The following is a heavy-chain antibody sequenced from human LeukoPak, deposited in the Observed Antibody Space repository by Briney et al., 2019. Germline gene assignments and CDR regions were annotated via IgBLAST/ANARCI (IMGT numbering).Heavy chain of an antibody. J-gene: IGHJ3*02. CDR2: INHSGGT. CDR1: GGSFSGYY. D-gene: IGHD3-10*01. Sequence: SETLSLTCAVYGGSFSGYYWSWIRQPPGKGLEWIGEINHSGGTNYNPSLKSRVTISVDTSKNQFSLKLSSVTAADTAVYYCARLTRLLWFGAHDAFDIWGQGTMVTVSS. V-gene: IGHV4-34*01. CDR3: ARLTRLLWFGAHDAFDI.